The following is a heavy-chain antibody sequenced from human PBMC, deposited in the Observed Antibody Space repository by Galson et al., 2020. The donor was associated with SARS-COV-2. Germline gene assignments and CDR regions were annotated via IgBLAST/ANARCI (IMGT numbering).Heavy chain of an antibody. J-gene: IGHJ4*02. CDR2: LTGSGDTK. V-gene: IGHV3-23*01. CDR3: ARDRLRAVDQF. CDR1: GFTFSSYA. Sequence: GGSLRLSCAASGFTFSSYAMTWVRQAPGEGLEWISSLTGSGDTKFYADSVKGRFTISRDNSKNTLYLQMTSLRVEDTALYYCARDRLRAVDQFWGQGTLVTVSS.